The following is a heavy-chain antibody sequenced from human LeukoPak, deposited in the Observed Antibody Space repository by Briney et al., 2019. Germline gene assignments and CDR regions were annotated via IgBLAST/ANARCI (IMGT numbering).Heavy chain of an antibody. CDR1: GFTFSNFG. CDR3: AKEGHGSSLDY. J-gene: IGHJ4*02. CDR2: ISYDGSLK. D-gene: IGHD6-13*01. V-gene: IGHV3-30*18. Sequence: GGSLRLSCAASGFTFSNFGMHWVRQAPGKGLEWVAVISYDGSLKHYLDSVKGRFTISRDNSKNTLYLQMDSLRVEDTAVYYCAKEGHGSSLDYWGQGTLVTVSS.